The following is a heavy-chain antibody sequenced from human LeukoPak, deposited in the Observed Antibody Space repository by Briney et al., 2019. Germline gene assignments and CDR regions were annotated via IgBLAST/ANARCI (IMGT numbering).Heavy chain of an antibody. CDR1: GFTFSSYS. V-gene: IGHV3-21*01. D-gene: IGHD5-24*01. CDR2: ISSSSSYI. Sequence: PGGSLRLSCAASGFTFSSYSMNWVRQAPGKGLEWVSSISSSSSYIYYADSVKGRFTISRDNAKNSLYLQMNSLRAEDTAVYYCARGGRWLQSYNWFDPWGQGTLVTVSS. J-gene: IGHJ5*02. CDR3: ARGGRWLQSYNWFDP.